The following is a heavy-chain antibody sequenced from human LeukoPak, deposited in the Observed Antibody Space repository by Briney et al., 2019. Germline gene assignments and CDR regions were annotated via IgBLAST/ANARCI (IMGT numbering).Heavy chain of an antibody. V-gene: IGHV1-46*01. CDR2: INPSGGST. J-gene: IGHJ3*02. CDR1: GYTFTSYY. Sequence: GASVKVSCKASGYTFTSYYMHWVRQAPGQGLEWMGIINPSGGSTSYAQKFQGRVTMTTDTSTSTAYMELRSLRSDDTAVYYCARDVTDYYDSSGYYYADAFDIWGQGTMVTVSS. CDR3: ARDVTDYYDSSGYYYADAFDI. D-gene: IGHD3-22*01.